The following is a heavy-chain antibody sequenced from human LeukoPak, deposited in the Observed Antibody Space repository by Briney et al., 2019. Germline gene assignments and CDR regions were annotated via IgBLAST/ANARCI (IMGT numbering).Heavy chain of an antibody. D-gene: IGHD5-12*01. Sequence: ASVKVSCKASGYTFTSYYMHWVRQAPGQGLEWMGIINPSGGSTSYAQKFQGRVTMTRDTSTSTVYMELSSLRSEDTAVYYCARELKGGSGYDLNYYYGMDVWGQGTTVTVSS. V-gene: IGHV1-46*01. J-gene: IGHJ6*02. CDR2: INPSGGST. CDR1: GYTFTSYY. CDR3: ARELKGGSGYDLNYYYGMDV.